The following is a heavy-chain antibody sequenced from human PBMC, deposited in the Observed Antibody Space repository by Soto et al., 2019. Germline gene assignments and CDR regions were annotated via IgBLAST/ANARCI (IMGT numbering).Heavy chain of an antibody. CDR2: IIPIFGTA. CDR3: ARGSVYGDYTAFDY. Sequence: SVKVSCKASGGTFSSYAISWVRQAPGQGLEWMGGIIPIFGTANYAQKFQGRVTITAGESTSTAYMELSSLRSEDAAVYYCARGSVYGDYTAFDYWGQGTLVTVSS. J-gene: IGHJ4*02. V-gene: IGHV1-69*13. CDR1: GGTFSSYA. D-gene: IGHD4-17*01.